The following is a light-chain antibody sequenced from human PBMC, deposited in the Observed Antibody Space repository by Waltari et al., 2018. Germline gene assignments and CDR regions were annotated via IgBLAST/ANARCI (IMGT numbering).Light chain of an antibody. CDR2: STS. V-gene: IGKV1-5*03. CDR1: QSLNEY. J-gene: IGKJ1*01. Sequence: QMTQSPTTLSASVGGPLTIPCRTSQSLNEYVVWYQQKPGKAPNLLIYSTSTVEHGVPSRFGGSGSGRDFTLTINSLQPDDVATYYGQQYNGYPLTFGQGTKVDVK. CDR3: QQYNGYPLT.